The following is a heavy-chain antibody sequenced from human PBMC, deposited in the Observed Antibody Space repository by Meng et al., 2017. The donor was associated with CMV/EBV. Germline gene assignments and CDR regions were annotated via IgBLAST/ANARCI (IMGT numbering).Heavy chain of an antibody. Sequence: GESLKISCAASGFTFSRYWMHWVRQAPGKGLVWVSHIFSDGSTTNYADSVKGRFTISRDNAKNSLYLQMNSLRAEDTAVYYCASYSNYGLYYYYGMDVWGQGTTVTVSS. CDR3: ASYSNYGLYYYYGMDV. J-gene: IGHJ6*02. D-gene: IGHD4-11*01. CDR2: IFSDGSTT. V-gene: IGHV3-74*01. CDR1: GFTFSRYW.